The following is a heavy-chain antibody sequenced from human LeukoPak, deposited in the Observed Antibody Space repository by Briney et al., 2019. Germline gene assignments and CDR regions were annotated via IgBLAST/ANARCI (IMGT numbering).Heavy chain of an antibody. CDR1: GYTFTNYD. Sequence: ASVKVSCKASGYTFTNYDINWVRQATGQGLEWMGGFDPEDGETIYAQKFQGRVTMTEDTSTDTAYMELSSLRSEDTAVYYCATDALYDSSGYSNFDYWGQGTLVTVSS. D-gene: IGHD3-22*01. CDR3: ATDALYDSSGYSNFDY. CDR2: FDPEDGET. V-gene: IGHV1-24*01. J-gene: IGHJ4*02.